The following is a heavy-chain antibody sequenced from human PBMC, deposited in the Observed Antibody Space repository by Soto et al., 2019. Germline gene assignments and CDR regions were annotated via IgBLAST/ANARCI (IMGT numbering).Heavy chain of an antibody. CDR1: GRTFSSYA. CDR2: IIPIFGTA. D-gene: IGHD3-3*01. CDR3: ARGTLTIFGVSDAFDI. J-gene: IGHJ3*02. V-gene: IGHV1-69*13. Sequence: SVKVSAKASGRTFSSYAISWVRQAPGQGLEWMGGIIPIFGTANYAQKFQGRVTITADESTGTAYMELSSLRSEDTAVYYCARGTLTIFGVSDAFDIWGQGTMVTVSS.